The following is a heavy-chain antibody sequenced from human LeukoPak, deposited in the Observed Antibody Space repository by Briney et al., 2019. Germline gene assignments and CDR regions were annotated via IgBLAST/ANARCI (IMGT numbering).Heavy chain of an antibody. Sequence: SETLSLTCTVSGGSISSYYWSWIRQPPGKGLEWIGYIYYSGSTNYNPSLKSRVTISVDTSKNQFSLKLSSVTAADTAVYYCARLSEHYGDYQGHFDYWGQGTLVTVSS. CDR2: IYYSGST. CDR3: ARLSEHYGDYQGHFDY. J-gene: IGHJ4*02. V-gene: IGHV4-59*08. CDR1: GGSISSYY. D-gene: IGHD4-17*01.